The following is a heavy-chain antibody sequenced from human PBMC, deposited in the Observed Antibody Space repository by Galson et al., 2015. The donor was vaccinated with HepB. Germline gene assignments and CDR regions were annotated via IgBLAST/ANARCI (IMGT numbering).Heavy chain of an antibody. CDR1: GFTVSSNY. CDR2: IYSGGST. D-gene: IGHD1-26*01. Sequence: SLRLSCAASGFTVSSNYMSWVRQAPGKGLEWVSVIYSGGSTYYADSVKGRFTISRDNSKNTLYLQMNSLRAEDTAVYYCARELSGSYYYFDYWGQGTLVTVSS. V-gene: IGHV3-66*01. CDR3: ARELSGSYYYFDY. J-gene: IGHJ4*02.